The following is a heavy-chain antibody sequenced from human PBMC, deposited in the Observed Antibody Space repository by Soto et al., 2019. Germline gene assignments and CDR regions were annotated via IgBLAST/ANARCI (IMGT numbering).Heavy chain of an antibody. J-gene: IGHJ6*02. D-gene: IGHD5-12*01. V-gene: IGHV3-15*07. Sequence: EVQLVESGGGLVKPGGSLRLSCAASGFTFSNAWMNWVRQAPGKGLEWVGRIKSKTDGGTTDYAAPVKGRFTISRDDSKNTLYLPMTSLKTEDTAVYYGTTDTASGYDFDYYGMDVWGQGTTVTVSS. CDR3: TTDTASGYDFDYYGMDV. CDR2: IKSKTDGGTT. CDR1: GFTFSNAW.